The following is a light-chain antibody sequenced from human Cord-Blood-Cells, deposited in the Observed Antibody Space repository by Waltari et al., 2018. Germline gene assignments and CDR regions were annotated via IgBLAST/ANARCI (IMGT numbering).Light chain of an antibody. CDR3: CSYAGSSTFVV. V-gene: IGLV2-23*03. CDR2: EGS. Sequence: QSALTQPASVSGSPGQSITLSCPGTSSYVGSYNLVSWYQQHPGKAPKLMIYEGSKRPSGVSNRFSGSKSGNTASLTISGLQAEDEADYYCCSYAGSSTFVVFGGGTKLTVL. CDR1: SSYVGSYNL. J-gene: IGLJ2*01.